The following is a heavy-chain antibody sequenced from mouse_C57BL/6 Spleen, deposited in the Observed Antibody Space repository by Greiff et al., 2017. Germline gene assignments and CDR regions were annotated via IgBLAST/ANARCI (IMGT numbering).Heavy chain of an antibody. V-gene: IGHV6-6*01. Sequence: DVQLQESGGGLVQPGGSMKLSCAASGFTFSDAWMDWVRQSPEKGLEWVAEFRNKANNHATYYAESVKGRFTISRDDSKSSVYLQMNSVRAEDTGIYYCTRGYGNYGYWGQGTTLTVSS. J-gene: IGHJ2*01. D-gene: IGHD2-1*01. CDR2: FRNKANNHAT. CDR3: TRGYGNYGY. CDR1: GFTFSDAW.